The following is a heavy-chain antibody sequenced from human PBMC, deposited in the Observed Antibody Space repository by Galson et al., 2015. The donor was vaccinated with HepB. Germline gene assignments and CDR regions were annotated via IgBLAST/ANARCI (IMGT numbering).Heavy chain of an antibody. CDR3: ASPRTQYYESSGYYLGY. CDR1: GFTFRNYS. J-gene: IGHJ4*02. Sequence: SLRLSCAASGFTFRNYSMNWVRQAPGKGLEWVSYISASSSNIYYADSVKGRFTIPRDNAKNSLYLQMNILRAEDTAVYYCASPRTQYYESSGYYLGYWGQGTLVTVSS. CDR2: ISASSSNI. V-gene: IGHV3-48*01. D-gene: IGHD3-22*01.